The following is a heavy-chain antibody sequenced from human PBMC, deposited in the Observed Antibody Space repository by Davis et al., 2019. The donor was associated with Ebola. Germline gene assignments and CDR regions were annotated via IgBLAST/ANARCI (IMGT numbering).Heavy chain of an antibody. CDR1: GGTFSSYA. J-gene: IGHJ6*03. CDR2: IIPIFGTA. V-gene: IGHV1-69*13. D-gene: IGHD3-3*01. CDR3: ARRRITIFGVVHPPPYYYYYMDV. Sequence: SVKVSCKASGGTFSSYAISWVRQAPGQGLEWMGGIIPIFGTANYAQKFQGRVTITADESTSTAYMELSSLRSEDTAVYYCARRRITIFGVVHPPPYYYYYMDVWGKGTTVTVSS.